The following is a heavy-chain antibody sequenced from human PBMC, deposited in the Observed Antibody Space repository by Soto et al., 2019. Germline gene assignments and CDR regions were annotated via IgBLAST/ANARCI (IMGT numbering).Heavy chain of an antibody. CDR2: IDGSGGIT. D-gene: IGHD3-10*01. J-gene: IGHJ5*02. Sequence: QLLQSGGGLVQPGGSLTLSCAASGFTFGTTDMSWVRQAPGEGLEWVSTIDGSGGITYYADSVKGRFTISRDNSRNTVYLQMNSLRGDDKARYYCVKNSGWFKTWGQGALVTVSS. V-gene: IGHV3-23*01. CDR1: GFTFGTTD. CDR3: VKNSGWFKT.